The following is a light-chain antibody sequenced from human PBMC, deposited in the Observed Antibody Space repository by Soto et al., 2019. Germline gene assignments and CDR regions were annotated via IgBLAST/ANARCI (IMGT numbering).Light chain of an antibody. CDR3: QQSYSTPFT. CDR1: QSISSY. V-gene: IGKV1-39*01. J-gene: IGKJ3*01. Sequence: DIQMTQSPSSLSASVGDRVTITCRASQSISSYLNWYQQKPGKAPKLLIYAASSLQSGVPSRFSGSGSGTDFTLIISSLQPEDFTTYYCQQSYSTPFTFGLGTKVDI. CDR2: AAS.